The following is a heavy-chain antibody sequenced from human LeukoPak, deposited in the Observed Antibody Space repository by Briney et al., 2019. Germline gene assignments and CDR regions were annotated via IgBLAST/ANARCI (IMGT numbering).Heavy chain of an antibody. CDR2: ISYDGSNK. Sequence: GGSLRLSCAASGFTFSSYAMHWVRQAPGKGLEWVAVISYDGSNKYYADSVKGRFTISRDNSKNTLYLQMNSLRAEDTAVYYCAKALVAGKDYWGQGTLVTVSS. V-gene: IGHV3-30-3*01. CDR1: GFTFSSYA. J-gene: IGHJ4*02. CDR3: AKALVAGKDY. D-gene: IGHD6-19*01.